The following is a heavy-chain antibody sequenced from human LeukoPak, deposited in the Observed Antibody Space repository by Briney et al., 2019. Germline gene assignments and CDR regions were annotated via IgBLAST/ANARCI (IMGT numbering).Heavy chain of an antibody. Sequence: SETLSLTCTVSGGSISSYYWNWIRQPPGKGLEWIGYIFYSGITNYNPSLKSRVTISVDTSKNQFSLKLSSVTAADTAVYYCAGEDYYGSGSPGYWGQGTLVTVSS. CDR2: IFYSGIT. J-gene: IGHJ4*02. CDR3: AGEDYYGSGSPGY. D-gene: IGHD3-10*01. V-gene: IGHV4-59*01. CDR1: GGSISSYY.